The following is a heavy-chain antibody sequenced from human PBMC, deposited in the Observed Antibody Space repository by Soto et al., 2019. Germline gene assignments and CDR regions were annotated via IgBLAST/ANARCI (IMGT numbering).Heavy chain of an antibody. D-gene: IGHD6-13*01. Sequence: QVQLQESGPGLVKPSQTLSLTCTVSGVSISSVGYYWSWIRHHPGKGLEWIGYIYYSGSTYYNPSLKSRVTISVDTSKTQFSLELSSVTAADTAVYYCARGGIAAAGHWFDPWGQGTLVTVSS. CDR3: ARGGIAAAGHWFDP. CDR1: GVSISSVGYY. V-gene: IGHV4-31*03. J-gene: IGHJ5*02. CDR2: IYYSGST.